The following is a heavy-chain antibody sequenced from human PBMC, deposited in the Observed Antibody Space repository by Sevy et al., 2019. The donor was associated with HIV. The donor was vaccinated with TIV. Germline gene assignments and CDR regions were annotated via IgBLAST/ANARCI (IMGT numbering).Heavy chain of an antibody. V-gene: IGHV3-33*08. CDR3: ARGGGYCGGDCYSIDY. D-gene: IGHD2-21*02. CDR1: GFSFSSYV. J-gene: IGHJ4*02. Sequence: GGSLRLSCAASGFSFSSYVMHWVCQAPGKGLEWVALIWYDGTIKYYADSVKGRFTISRDNSKDTLFLQMNSLTPEDTAVYYCARGGGYCGGDCYSIDYWGQGALVTVSS. CDR2: IWYDGTIK.